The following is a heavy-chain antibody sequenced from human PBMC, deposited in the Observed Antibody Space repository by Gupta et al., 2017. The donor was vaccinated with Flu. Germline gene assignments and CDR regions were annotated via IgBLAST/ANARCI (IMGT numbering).Heavy chain of an antibody. D-gene: IGHD2-15*01. CDR3: VRGSVVSANFDI. V-gene: IGHV3-11*05. CDR2: LGPIATYT. Sequence: QVHLVESGGGLVKPGGSLRLSCAVSGFLLSDCYMSWVRQAPGKGLEWVSNLGPIATYTNYADSVKGRFTISRDNAKNSLYLQMNSLRVEDTAVYYCVRGSVVSANFDIWGQGTLVTVSS. CDR1: GFLLSDCY. J-gene: IGHJ5*02.